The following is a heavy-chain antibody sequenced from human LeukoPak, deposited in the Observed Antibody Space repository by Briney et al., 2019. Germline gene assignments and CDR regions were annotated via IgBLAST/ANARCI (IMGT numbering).Heavy chain of an antibody. V-gene: IGHV3-23*01. CDR3: VRDDENGYNSLDS. J-gene: IGHJ4*02. CDR2: ISGSGGST. D-gene: IGHD5-12*01. Sequence: PGGSLRLSCAASGFTFSSYAMSWVRQAPGKGLEWVSAISGSGGSTYYADSVKGRFTISRDNSKSTLFLQMNSLRPEDTAMYYCVRDDENGYNSLDSWGQGTLVTVSS. CDR1: GFTFSSYA.